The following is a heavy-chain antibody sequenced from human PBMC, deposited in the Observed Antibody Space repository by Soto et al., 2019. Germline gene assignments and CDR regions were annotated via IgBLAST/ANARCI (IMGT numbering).Heavy chain of an antibody. Sequence: QVQLVQSGAEVKKPGSSVKVSCQASGGTFSRYAFSWVRQAPGQGLEWMGGIIPIFGTANYAQKFQGRVTITADESTSTAYMELSSLRCEDTAVYYCARAIVGPTTTGWLDPWGQGTLVTVSS. V-gene: IGHV1-69*01. CDR1: GGTFSRYA. CDR3: ARAIVGPTTTGWLDP. D-gene: IGHD1-26*01. J-gene: IGHJ5*02. CDR2: IIPIFGTA.